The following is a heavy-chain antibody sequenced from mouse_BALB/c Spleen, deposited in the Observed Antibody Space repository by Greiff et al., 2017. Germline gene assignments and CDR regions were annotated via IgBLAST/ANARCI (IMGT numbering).Heavy chain of an antibody. CDR2: ISSGGST. J-gene: IGHJ4*01. CDR3: ARGFYGKAMDY. D-gene: IGHD1-2*01. V-gene: IGHV5-6-5*01. CDR1: GFTFSSYA. Sequence: EVNLVESGGGLVKPGGSLKLSCAASGFTFSSYAMSWVRQTPEKRLEWVASISSGGSTYYPDSVKGRFTISRDNARNILYLQMSSLRSEDTAMYYCARGFYGKAMDYWGQGTSVTVSS.